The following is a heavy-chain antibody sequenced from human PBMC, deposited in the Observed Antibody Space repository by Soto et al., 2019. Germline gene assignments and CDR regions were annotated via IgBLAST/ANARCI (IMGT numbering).Heavy chain of an antibody. V-gene: IGHV4-59*01. Sequence: SETLSLTCTVPGDSLSLYYWSWIRLSPGKGLEWIGYIYSTGSSNQNTSLRDRVAVSADASKTQLYLTLSSRTAADTAVYYCARGERTVNWRPYFDTWGQGIKVTVSS. D-gene: IGHD1-26*01. J-gene: IGHJ5*02. CDR3: ARGERTVNWRPYFDT. CDR2: IYSTGSS. CDR1: GDSLSLYY.